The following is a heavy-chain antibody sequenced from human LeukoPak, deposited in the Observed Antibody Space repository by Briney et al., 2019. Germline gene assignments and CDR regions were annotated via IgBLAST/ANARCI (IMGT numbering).Heavy chain of an antibody. CDR1: DDPITMYY. D-gene: IGHD3-10*01. CDR3: ARVGASGSYRTRNYYYYYMDV. J-gene: IGHJ6*03. Sequence: PSETLSLTCTVSDDPITMYYWTWIRQPPGKGLEWIGYIYYSGSTNYNPSLKSRVTISVDTSKNQFSLKLSSVTAADTAVYYCARVGASGSYRTRNYYYYYMDVWGKGTTVTISS. V-gene: IGHV4-59*01. CDR2: IYYSGST.